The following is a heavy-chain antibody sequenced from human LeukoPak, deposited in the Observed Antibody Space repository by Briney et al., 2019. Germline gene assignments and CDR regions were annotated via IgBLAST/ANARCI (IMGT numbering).Heavy chain of an antibody. J-gene: IGHJ4*02. V-gene: IGHV4-38-2*02. CDR1: GYFLSSGYY. CDR2: IYHSGST. CDR3: ARDIERGTLDY. Sequence: SETLSLTCAVSGYFLSSGYYWDWIRQPPGKGLEWIGSIYHSGSTYYNPSLKSRVTISVDTSKNQFSLRLSSVTAADTAVYYCARDIERGTLDYWGQGTLVTVSS. D-gene: IGHD1-1*01.